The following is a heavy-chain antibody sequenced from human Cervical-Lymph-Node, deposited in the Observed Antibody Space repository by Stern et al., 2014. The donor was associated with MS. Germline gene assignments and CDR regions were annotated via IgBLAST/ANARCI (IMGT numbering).Heavy chain of an antibody. Sequence: EVQLVESGGGLVQPGGSLRLSCAASGFTFSSYSMNWVRQAPGKGLEWVSSISSSSSYTYCADSVKGRFTISRDNPKNSLYLQMNSLRAEDTAVYYCARDLFGYNASYFDYWGQGTLVTVSS. V-gene: IGHV3-21*01. CDR1: GFTFSSYS. CDR3: ARDLFGYNASYFDY. J-gene: IGHJ4*02. D-gene: IGHD5-24*01. CDR2: ISSSSSYT.